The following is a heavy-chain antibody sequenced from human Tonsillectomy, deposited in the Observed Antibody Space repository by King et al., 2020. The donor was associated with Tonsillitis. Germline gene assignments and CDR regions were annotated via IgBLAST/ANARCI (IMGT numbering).Heavy chain of an antibody. J-gene: IGHJ4*02. CDR3: ARDQPLNSGWYYFDY. CDR2: INPSGGST. V-gene: IGHV1-46*01. D-gene: IGHD6-19*01. Sequence: VQLVQSGAEVKKPGASVKVSCKASGYTFTSYYMHWVRQAPGQGLEWMGIINPSGGSTSYAQKFQGRVTMTRDTSTSTVYMELSSLRSEDTAVYYCARDQPLNSGWYYFDYWGQGTLVTVSS. CDR1: GYTFTSYY.